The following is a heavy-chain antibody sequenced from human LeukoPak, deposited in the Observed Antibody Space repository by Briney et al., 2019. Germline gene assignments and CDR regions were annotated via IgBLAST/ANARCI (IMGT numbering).Heavy chain of an antibody. CDR2: ISGSGDKT. Sequence: GGSLRLSCAASGFTFSNYAMSRLRQAPGKGLEWVSAISGSGDKTYYADSVRGRFAISRDNSKSTLYLQMNSLRAEDAAVYYCAKEWIGGRPLVVVAVHWGQGTLVTVSS. V-gene: IGHV3-23*01. J-gene: IGHJ4*02. CDR3: AKEWIGGRPLVVVAVH. D-gene: IGHD2-21*02. CDR1: GFTFSNYA.